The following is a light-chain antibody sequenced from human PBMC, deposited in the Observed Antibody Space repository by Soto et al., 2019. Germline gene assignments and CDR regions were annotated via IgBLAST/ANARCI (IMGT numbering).Light chain of an antibody. J-gene: IGLJ1*01. CDR1: SSNIGKNF. CDR3: AAWDDSLSGSYA. CDR2: RND. V-gene: IGLV1-47*01. Sequence: QSVLTQPPSASGTPGQRVTISCSGASSNIGKNFVYWYQQLPRTTPKLLISRNDQRPSGVSERFSGSKSGTSASLAISGLRSEDEAEYYCAAWDDSLSGSYAFGTGTKVTVL.